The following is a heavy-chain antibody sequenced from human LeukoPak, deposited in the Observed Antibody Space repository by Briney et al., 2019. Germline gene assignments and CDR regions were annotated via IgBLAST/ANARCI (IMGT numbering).Heavy chain of an antibody. Sequence: GGSLRLSCAASGFTFSSYSMNWVRQAPGKGLEWVSYISSSSSTIYYADSVKGRFTISRDNAKNSLYLQMNSLRDEDTAVYYCARGASSGYYYDAFDIWGQGTMVTVSS. D-gene: IGHD3-22*01. CDR3: ARGASSGYYYDAFDI. CDR2: ISSSSSTI. J-gene: IGHJ3*02. CDR1: GFTFSSYS. V-gene: IGHV3-48*02.